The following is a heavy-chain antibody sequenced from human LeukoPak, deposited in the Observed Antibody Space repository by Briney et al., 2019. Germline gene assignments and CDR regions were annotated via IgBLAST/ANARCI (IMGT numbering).Heavy chain of an antibody. CDR1: GFTFRTYS. D-gene: IGHD5-12*01. J-gene: IGHJ4*01. V-gene: IGHV3-21*01. CDR2: VSKSSSYK. CDR3: ARDHRYAFDN. Sequence: PGGSLRLSCAASGFTFRTYSMNWVRQAPGKGLEWIASVSKSSSYKYYADSVKGRFTISRDKARNSLYLQMNSLRVEDTAMYYCARDHRYAFDNWGHGTLVTVSS.